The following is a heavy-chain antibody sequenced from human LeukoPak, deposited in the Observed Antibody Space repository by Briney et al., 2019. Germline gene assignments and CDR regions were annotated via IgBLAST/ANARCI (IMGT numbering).Heavy chain of an antibody. J-gene: IGHJ4*02. CDR3: ARARGYCSSTSCYVGGY. D-gene: IGHD2-2*01. V-gene: IGHV3-23*01. CDR1: GFTFSIYA. CDR2: ISGRDGST. Sequence: AGGSLRLSCAASGFTFSIYAMTWVRQAPGKGLEWVSGISGRDGSTYYADSVKGRFTISRDNSKNTLYLQMNSLRAEDTAVYYCARARGYCSSTSCYVGGYWGQGTLVTVSS.